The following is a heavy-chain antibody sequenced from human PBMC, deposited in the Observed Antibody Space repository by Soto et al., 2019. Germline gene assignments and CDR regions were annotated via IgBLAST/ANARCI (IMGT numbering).Heavy chain of an antibody. CDR1: GGSISTYY. J-gene: IGHJ4*02. CDR2: IYYSGST. Sequence: SETLSLTCTVSGGSISTYYWNGIRQPPGKGLEWIGYIYYSGSTNYNPSLKSRVTLPVDTSKNQFYLKLNSVTAADTAVYYFARPGLDMATTPFDHWGPGTLVTVSS. CDR3: ARPGLDMATTPFDH. V-gene: IGHV4-59*08. D-gene: IGHD5-12*01.